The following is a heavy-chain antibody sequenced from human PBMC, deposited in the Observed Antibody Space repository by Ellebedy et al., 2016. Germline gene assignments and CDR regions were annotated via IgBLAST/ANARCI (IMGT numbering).Heavy chain of an antibody. V-gene: IGHV3-74*01. CDR3: ARDRDYAPFDP. CDR1: GFAFNTYW. CDR2: INGDGSST. Sequence: GESLKISXAASGFAFNTYWMHWVRQVPGKGLEWVSHINGDGSSTTYADSVEGRFTISRDNAKNTLYLQMNSLRAEDTAVYYCARDRDYAPFDPWGPGTLVTVSS. J-gene: IGHJ5*02. D-gene: IGHD4/OR15-4a*01.